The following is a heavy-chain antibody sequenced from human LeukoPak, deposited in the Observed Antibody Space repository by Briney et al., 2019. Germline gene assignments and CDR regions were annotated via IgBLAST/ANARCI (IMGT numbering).Heavy chain of an antibody. CDR1: GFTFGDYA. CDR3: ARDPPSYGDYTNYYFDL. CDR2: IYYSGST. D-gene: IGHD4-17*01. V-gene: IGHV4-59*01. Sequence: GSLRLSCTASGFTFGDYAMSWVRQPPGKGLEWIGFIYYSGSTNYNPSLRSRVTISVDTSKNQFSLRLSSVTAADTAVYYCARDPPSYGDYTNYYFDLWGRGTLVTVSS. J-gene: IGHJ2*01.